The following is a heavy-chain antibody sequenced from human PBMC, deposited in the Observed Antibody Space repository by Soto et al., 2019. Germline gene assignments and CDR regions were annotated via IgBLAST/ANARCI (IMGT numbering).Heavy chain of an antibody. CDR3: AKNGRAAAMYNWFDP. CDR2: ISGSGGTT. J-gene: IGHJ5*02. D-gene: IGHD6-13*01. V-gene: IGHV3-23*01. CDR1: GFTFSSYA. Sequence: EVQLLESGGGLVQPGGSLRLSCTGSGFTFSSYAMNWVRQAPGKGLECVSTISGSGGTTYDADSVKGRFTISRDNSKTTLYLQMSSLRAEDTAVYYCAKNGRAAAMYNWFDPWGQGTLVTVSS.